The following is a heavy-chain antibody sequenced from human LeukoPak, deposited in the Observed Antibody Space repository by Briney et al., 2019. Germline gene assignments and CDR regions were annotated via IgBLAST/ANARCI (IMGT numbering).Heavy chain of an antibody. D-gene: IGHD2-21*01. Sequence: ASVKVSCKASGGTFSSYAISWVRQAPGQGLEWMGRIIPILGIANYARKFQGRVTITADKSTSTAYMELSSLRSEDTAVYYCARDPVRWCFDYWGQGTLVTVSS. CDR2: IIPILGIA. V-gene: IGHV1-69*04. CDR3: ARDPVRWCFDY. J-gene: IGHJ4*02. CDR1: GGTFSSYA.